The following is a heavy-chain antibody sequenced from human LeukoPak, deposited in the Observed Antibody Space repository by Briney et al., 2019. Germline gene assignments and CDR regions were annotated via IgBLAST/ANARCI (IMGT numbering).Heavy chain of an antibody. Sequence: ASVKVSCKASGYTFTGSYIHWVRQAPGQGLGWMGWINPDSGVTKYAQNFQGRVTMTRDTSISTAYMEMRSLQSDDTAVYYCARDFGSSSAWYEFDYWGQGTLVTVSS. J-gene: IGHJ4*02. CDR1: GYTFTGSY. V-gene: IGHV1-2*02. D-gene: IGHD6-19*01. CDR2: INPDSGVT. CDR3: ARDFGSSSAWYEFDY.